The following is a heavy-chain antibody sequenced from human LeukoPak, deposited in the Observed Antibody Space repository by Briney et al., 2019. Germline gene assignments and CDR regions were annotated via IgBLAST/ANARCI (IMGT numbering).Heavy chain of an antibody. CDR1: GGTFSSYA. D-gene: IGHD6-6*01. V-gene: IGHV1-69*05. CDR2: IIPTFGTA. CDR3: ATSIAARPVYYYMDV. Sequence: SVKVSCKASGGTFSSYAISWVRQAPGQGLEWMGGIIPTFGTANYAQKFQGRVTITTDESTSTAYMELSSLRSEDTAVYYCATSIAARPVYYYMDVWGKGTTVTVSS. J-gene: IGHJ6*03.